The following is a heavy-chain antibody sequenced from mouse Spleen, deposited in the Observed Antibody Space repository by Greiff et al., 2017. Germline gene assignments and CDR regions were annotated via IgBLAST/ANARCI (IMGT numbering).Heavy chain of an antibody. CDR3: AKGYYYGSDY. V-gene: IGHV14-3*02. CDR1: GFNIKDTY. D-gene: IGHD1-1*01. Sequence: EVQLQQSGAELVKPGASVKLSCTASGFNIKDTYMHWVKQRPEQGLEWIGRIDPANGNTKYDPKFQGKATITADTSSNTAYLQLSSLTSEDTAVYYCAKGYYYGSDYGGQGTTLTVSS. CDR2: IDPANGNT. J-gene: IGHJ2*01.